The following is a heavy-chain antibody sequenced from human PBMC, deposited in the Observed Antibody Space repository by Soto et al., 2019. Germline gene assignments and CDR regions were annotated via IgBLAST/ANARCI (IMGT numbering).Heavy chain of an antibody. V-gene: IGHV4-39*01. D-gene: IGHD5-18*01. CDR2: IYYSGST. CDR1: GDSVSSSTYYYY. CDR3: VRHISGYTYGVDS. Sequence: SETLSLTCAVSGDSVSSSTYYYYWGWIRQPPGKGLEWIGSIYYSGSTYYNPSLKSRVTISVDTSKNQFSLVLTSVTAADTAVYYCVRHISGYTYGVDSWGQGTLVTV. J-gene: IGHJ4*02.